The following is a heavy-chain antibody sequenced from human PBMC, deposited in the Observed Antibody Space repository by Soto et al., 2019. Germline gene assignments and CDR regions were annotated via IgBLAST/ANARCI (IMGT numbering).Heavy chain of an antibody. D-gene: IGHD6-13*01. CDR2: IFYSGST. Sequence: PSETLSLTCTVSGGSISRLYWNWFRQPPGKGLEWIGSIFYSGSTTYNPSLKSRVTISVDTSKTQFSLKLTSVTAADTAAYYCARDRSDSSSWLSPFYYDYRGQGTLVTGSS. CDR1: GGSISRLY. J-gene: IGHJ4*02. CDR3: ARDRSDSSSWLSPFYYDY. V-gene: IGHV4-59*01.